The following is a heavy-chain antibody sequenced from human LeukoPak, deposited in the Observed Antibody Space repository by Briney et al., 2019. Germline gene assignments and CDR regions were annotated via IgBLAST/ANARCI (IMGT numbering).Heavy chain of an antibody. D-gene: IGHD2-15*01. Sequence: GGSLRLSCAASGFTISSDYMGWVRQAPGEGLELVSLIYNDDSTYYADSVKGRFTISRHNTKNTLYLQMNSLRADDTAVYYCARALYYFDYWGKGTLVTVSS. CDR3: ARALYYFDY. V-gene: IGHV3-53*04. CDR1: GFTISSDY. CDR2: IYNDDST. J-gene: IGHJ4*02.